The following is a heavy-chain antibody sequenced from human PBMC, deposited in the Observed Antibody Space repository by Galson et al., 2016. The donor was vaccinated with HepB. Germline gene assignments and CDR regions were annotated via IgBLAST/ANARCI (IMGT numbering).Heavy chain of an antibody. J-gene: IGHJ4*02. V-gene: IGHV3-30*04. CDR1: GFTPGFTFSHEA. D-gene: IGHD6-25*01. Sequence: SLRLSCAASGFTPGFTFSHEAMHWVRQAPGKGLEWLAVISYDGSKQYYADPVKGRFTISRDNSKSTLFLQMHGLIVDDTALYYCAREAADDFDTSGYFDDWGQGTLVTVAS. CDR3: AREAADDFDTSGYFDD. CDR2: ISYDGSKQ.